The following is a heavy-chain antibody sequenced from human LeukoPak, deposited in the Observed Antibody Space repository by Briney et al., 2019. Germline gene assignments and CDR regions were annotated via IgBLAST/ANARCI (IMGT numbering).Heavy chain of an antibody. Sequence: GGSLRLSCAASGFTFSSYAMSWVRQASGKGLEWVSAISGSGGSTYYADSVKGRFTISRDNSKNTLYLQMNSLRAEDTAVYYCAKDSYSYGYSAYYFDYWGQGTLVTVFS. CDR3: AKDSYSYGYSAYYFDY. CDR1: GFTFSSYA. J-gene: IGHJ4*02. D-gene: IGHD5-18*01. V-gene: IGHV3-23*01. CDR2: ISGSGGST.